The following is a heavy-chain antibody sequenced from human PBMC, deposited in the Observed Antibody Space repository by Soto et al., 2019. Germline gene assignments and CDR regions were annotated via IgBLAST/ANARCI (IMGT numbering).Heavy chain of an antibody. D-gene: IGHD2-8*02. J-gene: IGHJ6*02. V-gene: IGHV1-46*01. Sequence: QVQLVQSGAVVKKPGASVNVSCKASGYTFTSSYIHWMRQAPGQGFEWMGIINPSGGGTSYSQKLQGRVTLTRDTSTRTVYMELNSLRSEDTAVYYCARGPGASGLDVWGQGTTVTVSS. CDR1: GYTFTSSY. CDR2: INPSGGGT. CDR3: ARGPGASGLDV.